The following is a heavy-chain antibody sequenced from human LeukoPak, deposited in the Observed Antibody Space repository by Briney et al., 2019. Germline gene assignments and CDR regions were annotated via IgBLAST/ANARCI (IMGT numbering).Heavy chain of an antibody. J-gene: IGHJ3*02. CDR1: GGSISSGGYY. D-gene: IGHD4-23*01. V-gene: IGHV4-31*03. Sequence: SQTLSLTCTVSGGSISSGGYYWSWIRQHPGKGLEWIGYIYYSGSTYYNPSLKSRVTISVDTSKNQLSLKLSSVTAADTAVYYCARLATVVIGAFDIWGQGTMVTVSS. CDR3: ARLATVVIGAFDI. CDR2: IYYSGST.